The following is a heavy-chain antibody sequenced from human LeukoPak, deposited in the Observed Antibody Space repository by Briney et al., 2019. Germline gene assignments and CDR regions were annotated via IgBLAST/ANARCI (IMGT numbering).Heavy chain of an antibody. CDR2: VNPAGSDT. V-gene: IGHV5-51*01. Sequence: GESLKIFCKGSGYNFANFWVGWVRQMPGKGLEWMGIVNPAGSDTRYSPSIQGQVTFSVDKSLSTAYLQWTSLKASDTAIYYCTKNTDTGIFDYWGQGTLVTVSS. CDR3: TKNTDTGIFDY. D-gene: IGHD1-14*01. J-gene: IGHJ4*02. CDR1: GYNFANFW.